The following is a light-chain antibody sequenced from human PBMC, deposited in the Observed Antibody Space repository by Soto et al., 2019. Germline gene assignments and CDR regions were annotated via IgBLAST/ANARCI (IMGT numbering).Light chain of an antibody. CDR3: QQYYSTPPT. V-gene: IGKV4-1*01. CDR2: WAS. J-gene: IGKJ1*01. CDR1: QSVLYSSNNKNY. Sequence: DIVMTQSPDSLAVSLGERATINCKSSQSVLYSSNNKNYLAWYQQKPGQPPKLIIYWASTRESGVPDRFSGSGSGTGFTLAISSLQAEDVAVYYCQQYYSTPPTFGQGTKVEI.